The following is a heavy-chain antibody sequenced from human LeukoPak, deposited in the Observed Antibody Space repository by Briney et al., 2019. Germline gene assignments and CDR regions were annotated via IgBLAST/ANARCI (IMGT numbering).Heavy chain of an antibody. Sequence: SETLSLTCAVYGGSFSGYYWSWIRQPPGKGLEWIGYIYYSGSTNYNPSLKSRVTISVDTSKNQFSLKLSSVTAADTAVYYCARTLRPTFIAAAGTGWFDPWGQGTLVTVSS. D-gene: IGHD6-13*01. CDR3: ARTLRPTFIAAAGTGWFDP. CDR2: IYYSGST. J-gene: IGHJ5*02. V-gene: IGHV4-59*08. CDR1: GGSFSGYY.